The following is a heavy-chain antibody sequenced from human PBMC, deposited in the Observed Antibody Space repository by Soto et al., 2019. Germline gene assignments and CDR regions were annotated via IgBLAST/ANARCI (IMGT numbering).Heavy chain of an antibody. D-gene: IGHD6-13*01. CDR2: IIPIFGTA. V-gene: IGHV1-69*13. J-gene: IGHJ4*02. CDR3: AREGETEDRPTYIAAAGILFDY. CDR1: GGTFSSYA. Sequence: ASVKVSCKASGGTFSSYAISWVRQAPGQGLEWMGGIIPIFGTANYAQKFQGSVTITADESTSTAYMELSSLRSEDTAVYYCAREGETEDRPTYIAAAGILFDYWGQGXLFPVHS.